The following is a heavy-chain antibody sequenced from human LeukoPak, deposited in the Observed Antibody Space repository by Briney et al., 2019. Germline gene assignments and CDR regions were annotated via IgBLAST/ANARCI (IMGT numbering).Heavy chain of an antibody. D-gene: IGHD2-2*01. CDR1: GYTFTSYD. Sequence: GASVKVSCKASGYTFTSYDINWVRQATGQGLEWMGWMNPISGNTGYAQKFQGRVTMTRNTSISTAYMELSSLRSEDTAVYYCARGKRGYCSSTSCLGDYYYYMDVWGKGTTVTISS. V-gene: IGHV1-8*01. CDR3: ARGKRGYCSSTSCLGDYYYYMDV. CDR2: MNPISGNT. J-gene: IGHJ6*03.